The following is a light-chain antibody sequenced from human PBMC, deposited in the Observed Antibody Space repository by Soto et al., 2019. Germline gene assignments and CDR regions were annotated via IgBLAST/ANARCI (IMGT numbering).Light chain of an antibody. CDR3: QQYSNWPPIT. CDR2: DTS. J-gene: IGKJ5*01. CDR1: QSVSIH. Sequence: ETVMTQSPGTLSVSLGERATLSCRASQSVSIHLAWYQQKPGQAPRLLIYDTSTRATGIPARFSGSGSGTEFTLTISSLQSEDFAVYYCQQYSNWPPITFAQRTRLEIK. V-gene: IGKV3-15*01.